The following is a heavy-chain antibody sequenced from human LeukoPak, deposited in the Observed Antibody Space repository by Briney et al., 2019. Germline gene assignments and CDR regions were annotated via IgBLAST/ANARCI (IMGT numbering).Heavy chain of an antibody. CDR3: ARGPGVTDQYYYYYGMDV. D-gene: IGHD2-8*01. CDR2: INPNSGGT. Sequence: ASVKVSCKASGYTFTGYYMHWERQAPGQGLEWMGWINPNSGGTNYAQKFQGRVTMTRDTSISTAYMELSRLRSDDTAVYYCARGPGVTDQYYYYYGMDVWGQGTTVTVSS. CDR1: GYTFTGYY. V-gene: IGHV1-2*02. J-gene: IGHJ6*02.